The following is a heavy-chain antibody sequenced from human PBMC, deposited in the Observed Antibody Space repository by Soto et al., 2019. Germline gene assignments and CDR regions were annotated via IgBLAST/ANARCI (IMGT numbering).Heavy chain of an antibody. V-gene: IGHV1-69*13. CDR2: IIPIFGTA. CDR3: ARARFLEWLSDPVYYYYGMDV. J-gene: IGHJ6*02. Sequence: SVQVSCKASGGTFSSYAIIWVRQAPGQGLEWMGGIIPIFGTANYAQKFQGRVTITADESTSTAYMELSSLRSEDTAVYYCARARFLEWLSDPVYYYYGMDVWGQGTTVTVSS. CDR1: GGTFSSYA. D-gene: IGHD3-3*01.